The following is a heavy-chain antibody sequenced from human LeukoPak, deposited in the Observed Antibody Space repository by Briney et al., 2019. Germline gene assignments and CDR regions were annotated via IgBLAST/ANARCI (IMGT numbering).Heavy chain of an antibody. Sequence: PGGSLRLSCAASGLTVSSSYMSWVRQAPGKGLEWVSIIYNDGSTYYADSMKGRFTISRDNSRNTLYLQVNSLRAEDTAMYYCARNILFAFDIWDQGTMVTVSS. CDR1: GLTVSSSY. CDR3: ARNILFAFDI. D-gene: IGHD2/OR15-2a*01. CDR2: IYNDGST. V-gene: IGHV3-53*01. J-gene: IGHJ3*02.